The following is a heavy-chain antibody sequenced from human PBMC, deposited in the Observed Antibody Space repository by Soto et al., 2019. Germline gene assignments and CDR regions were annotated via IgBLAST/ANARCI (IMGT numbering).Heavy chain of an antibody. CDR3: ARDAEPLNVSRFLEWSTYYMDV. CDR2: IWYDGSNK. V-gene: IGHV3-33*01. Sequence: HPGGSLRLSCAASGFTFSSYGMHWVRQDPGKGLEWMAVIWYDGSNKYYADSVKGRFTISRDNSKNTLYLQMNSLRAEDTAVYYCARDAEPLNVSRFLEWSTYYMDVWGKGTTVTVSS. D-gene: IGHD3-3*01. CDR1: GFTFSSYG. J-gene: IGHJ6*03.